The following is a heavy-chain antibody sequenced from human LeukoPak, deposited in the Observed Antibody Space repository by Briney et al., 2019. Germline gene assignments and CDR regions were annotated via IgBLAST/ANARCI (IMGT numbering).Heavy chain of an antibody. V-gene: IGHV1-18*04. J-gene: IGHJ6*04. Sequence: ASVKVSCKASGYIFTSYGISWVRQAPGQGLEWMGWISAYNGNTNYAQKLQGRVTMTTDTSTSTAYMELRSLRSDDTAVYYCARDTQLGYCSGGSCFPYYYYGMDVWGKGTTVTVSS. CDR1: GYIFTSYG. CDR2: ISAYNGNT. D-gene: IGHD2-15*01. CDR3: ARDTQLGYCSGGSCFPYYYYGMDV.